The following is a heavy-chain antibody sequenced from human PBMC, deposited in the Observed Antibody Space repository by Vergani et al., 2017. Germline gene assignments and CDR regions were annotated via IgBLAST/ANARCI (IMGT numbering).Heavy chain of an antibody. V-gene: IGHV4-34*01. CDR1: GGSFSGYY. CDR3: ARDLIGRPGSSSSEGWFDP. CDR2: INHSGST. J-gene: IGHJ5*02. Sequence: QVQLQQWGAGLLKPSETLSLTCAVYGGSFSGYYWSWIRQPPGKGLEWIGEINHSGSTNYHPSLKSRVTISVDTSKNQFSLKLSSVTAADTAVYYCARDLIGRPGSSSSEGWFDPWGQGTLVTVCS. D-gene: IGHD6-6*01.